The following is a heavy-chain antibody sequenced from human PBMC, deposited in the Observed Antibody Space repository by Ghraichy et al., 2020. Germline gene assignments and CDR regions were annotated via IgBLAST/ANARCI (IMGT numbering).Heavy chain of an antibody. V-gene: IGHV3-21*01. D-gene: IGHD4-23*01. CDR2: ISASSDYK. Sequence: GWSLRLSCAASGFTFGDYTMNWFRQAPKKGLEWVSSISASSDYKFYADSVKGRFTISRDNAKNSLSLQMNSLRAEDTAVYYCARVRVMTTVVSANDYWGQGALVTVSS. CDR1: GFTFGDYT. CDR3: ARVRVMTTVVSANDY. J-gene: IGHJ4*02.